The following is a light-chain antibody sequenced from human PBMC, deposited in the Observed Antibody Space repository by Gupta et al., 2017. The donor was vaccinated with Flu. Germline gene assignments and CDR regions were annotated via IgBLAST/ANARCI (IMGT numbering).Light chain of an antibody. CDR3: QQDYSSPWT. V-gene: IGKV4-1*01. CDR1: QSVLYSSNNKNC. J-gene: IGKJ1*01. CDR2: WAS. Sequence: SLGERVTINCKSSQSVLYSSNNKNCLAWYQQKSGQPPKLLIYWASTRESGVPDRLSGSGSGTDFTLTISSLQAEDVAVYYCQQDYSSPWTFGQGTKVEIK.